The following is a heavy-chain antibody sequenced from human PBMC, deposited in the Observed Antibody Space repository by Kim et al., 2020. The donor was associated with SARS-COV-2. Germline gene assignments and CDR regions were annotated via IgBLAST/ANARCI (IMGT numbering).Heavy chain of an antibody. CDR3: ARHATGYTSSWYPYPDY. J-gene: IGHJ4*02. Sequence: GESLKISCKGSGYTFTSYWIGWVRQMPGKGLEWMGIIYPDDSDTRYSPSFQGQVTISADKSISTAYLQWSTLKASDTAMYYCARHATGYTSSWYPYPDYWGQGTLVTVSS. CDR2: IYPDDSDT. CDR1: GYTFTSYW. V-gene: IGHV5-51*01. D-gene: IGHD6-13*01.